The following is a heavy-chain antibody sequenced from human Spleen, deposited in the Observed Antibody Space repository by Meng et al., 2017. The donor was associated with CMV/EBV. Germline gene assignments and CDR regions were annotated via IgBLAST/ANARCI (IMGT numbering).Heavy chain of an antibody. V-gene: IGHV4-59*01. D-gene: IGHD3-3*01. CDR3: ARVSDWCGYFGVDY. CDR1: GGSISSYY. J-gene: IGHJ4*02. Sequence: GSLRLSCTVSGGSISSYYWSWIRQPPGKGLEWIGYIYYIGSTNYNPSLKSRVTISVDTSKNQFSLKLSSVTAADTAVYSCARVSDWCGYFGVDYWGQGTLVTVSS. CDR2: IYYIGST.